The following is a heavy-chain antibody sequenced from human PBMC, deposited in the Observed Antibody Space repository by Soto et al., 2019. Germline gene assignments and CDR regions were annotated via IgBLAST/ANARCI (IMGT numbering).Heavy chain of an antibody. CDR3: AKGQAEYSSSWPFDY. CDR1: GFTFSSYA. D-gene: IGHD6-13*01. J-gene: IGHJ4*02. Sequence: GGSLRLSCAASGFTFSSYAMSWVRQAPGMGPEWVSTISGSGGSTYYAGSVKGRFTISRDNSKNTLYLQLNSLRAEDAAVYYCAKGQAEYSSSWPFDYWGQGALVTVSS. V-gene: IGHV3-23*01. CDR2: ISGSGGST.